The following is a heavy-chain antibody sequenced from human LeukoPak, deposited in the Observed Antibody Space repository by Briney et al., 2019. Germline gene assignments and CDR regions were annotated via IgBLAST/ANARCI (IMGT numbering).Heavy chain of an antibody. V-gene: IGHV3-66*01. CDR3: ARGDCTTTTCNVPDYLHY. CDR1: GFTVNSNY. Sequence: GGSLRLSCAASGFTVNSNYMTWVRQAPGKGLEWVSVIYIGGSTYYADSVKGRFIISRDNSRNTVYLQINSLRAEDTAVYYCARGDCTTTTCNVPDYLHYWGQGTLVTVSS. CDR2: IYIGGST. J-gene: IGHJ4*02. D-gene: IGHD2-8*01.